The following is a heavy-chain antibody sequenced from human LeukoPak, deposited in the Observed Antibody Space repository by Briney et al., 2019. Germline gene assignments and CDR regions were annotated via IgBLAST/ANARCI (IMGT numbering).Heavy chain of an antibody. Sequence: GGSLRLSCAASGITFSNYWMTWVRQAPWKGLEWVANINQDGSGKYYVDSVKGRFTISRDNAKNSLYLQMNNLRAGDTAVYYCARPYCSGGSCYSPPDYWGQGTLVTVSS. D-gene: IGHD2-15*01. CDR3: ARPYCSGGSCYSPPDY. CDR1: GITFSNYW. CDR2: INQDGSGK. V-gene: IGHV3-7*01. J-gene: IGHJ4*02.